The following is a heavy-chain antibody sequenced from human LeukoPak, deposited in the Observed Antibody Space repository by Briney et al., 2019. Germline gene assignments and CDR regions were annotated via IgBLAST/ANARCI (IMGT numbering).Heavy chain of an antibody. Sequence: SETLSLTCTVSGGSISSYYWSWIRQPAGKGLEWIGGIYTSGSTSYNPSLKSRVTISVDKSKNQFSLKLSSVTAADTAVYYCARSSSTRLGDYYYYMDVWGKGTTVTVSS. CDR2: IYTSGST. CDR3: ARSSSTRLGDYYYYMDV. CDR1: GGSISSYY. J-gene: IGHJ6*03. D-gene: IGHD2-2*01. V-gene: IGHV4-4*07.